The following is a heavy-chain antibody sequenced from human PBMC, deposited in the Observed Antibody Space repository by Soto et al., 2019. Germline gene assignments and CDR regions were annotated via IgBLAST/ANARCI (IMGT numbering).Heavy chain of an antibody. CDR1: GGYISSSIYY. J-gene: IGHJ4*02. Sequence: SETLSLTCTVAGGYISSSIYYWGWIRKPPGKGLEWIGSIYYSGSTYYNPSLKSRVTISVDTSKNQFSLKLSSVTAADTAVYYCARHTPAISISDHWGQGTLVTVS. CDR2: IYYSGST. V-gene: IGHV4-39*01. CDR3: ARHTPAISISDH. D-gene: IGHD2-15*01.